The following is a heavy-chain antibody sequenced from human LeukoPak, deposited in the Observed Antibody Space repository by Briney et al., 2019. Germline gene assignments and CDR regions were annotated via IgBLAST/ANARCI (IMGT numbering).Heavy chain of an antibody. J-gene: IGHJ3*02. CDR1: GGSISSYY. V-gene: IGHV4-59*01. Sequence: PSETLSLTCTVSGGSISSYYWSWIRQPPGKGLEWIGYIYYSGSTNYNPSLKSRVTISVVTSKNQFSLKLSSVTAADTAVYYCARGGEGAFDIWGQGTMVTVSS. CDR3: ARGGEGAFDI. CDR2: IYYSGST.